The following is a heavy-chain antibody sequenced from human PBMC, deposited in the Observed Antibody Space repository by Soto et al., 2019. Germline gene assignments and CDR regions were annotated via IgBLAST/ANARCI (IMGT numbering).Heavy chain of an antibody. J-gene: IGHJ5*02. CDR2: INPKSGGT. D-gene: IGHD6-13*01. Sequence: ASVKVSCKASGYTFTGYYIHWGRQAPGQGLEGMGWINPKSGGTNYAQKFQGRVTMTRDTSMNTAYMEMNRLTSDDTAVYYCATTPRMGRGSSWHDGSNWLDPWGQGPMITLSS. CDR1: GYTFTGYY. CDR3: ATTPRMGRGSSWHDGSNWLDP. V-gene: IGHV1-2*02.